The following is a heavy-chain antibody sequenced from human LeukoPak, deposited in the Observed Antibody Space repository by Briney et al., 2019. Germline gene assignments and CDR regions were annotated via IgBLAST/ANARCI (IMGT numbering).Heavy chain of an antibody. D-gene: IGHD3-22*01. Sequence: GASVKVSCKASGYIFTGYYIHWVRQAPGQGLEWMGIINPSGGSTSYAQKFQGRVTMTRDMSTSTVYMELSSLRSEDTAVYYCARVGESHSGYYLFDYWGQGTLVTVSS. CDR1: GYIFTGYY. V-gene: IGHV1-46*01. CDR2: INPSGGST. J-gene: IGHJ4*02. CDR3: ARVGESHSGYYLFDY.